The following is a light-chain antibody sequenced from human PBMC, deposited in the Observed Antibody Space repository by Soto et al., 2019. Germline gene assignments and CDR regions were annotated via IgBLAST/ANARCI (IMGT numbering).Light chain of an antibody. Sequence: QYTLTQPASVSGSHGQSITISCTGTSSDVGGYNYVSLYQQHPGKAPKLMIYEVSKRPSGVSTRFSGSKSGNTASLTISGLQAEDEADYCCSSYRASSTSGYVFGPGTKVTAL. CDR1: SSDVGGYNY. CDR3: SSYRASSTSGYV. CDR2: EVS. J-gene: IGLJ1*01. V-gene: IGLV2-14*01.